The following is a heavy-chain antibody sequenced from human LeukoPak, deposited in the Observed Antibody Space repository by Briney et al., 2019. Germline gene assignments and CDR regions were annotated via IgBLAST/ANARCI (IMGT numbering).Heavy chain of an antibody. Sequence: GASVKVSCKASGYTFTGYYMHWVRQAPGQGLEWMGWINPNSGGTSYAQKFQGRVTMTRDTSISTAYMELSRLRSDDTAVYYCARVDCFSSSWRRDCYYMDVWGKGTTVTVSS. CDR3: ARVDCFSSSWRRDCYYMDV. V-gene: IGHV1-2*02. CDR1: GYTFTGYY. J-gene: IGHJ6*03. D-gene: IGHD6-13*01. CDR2: INPNSGGT.